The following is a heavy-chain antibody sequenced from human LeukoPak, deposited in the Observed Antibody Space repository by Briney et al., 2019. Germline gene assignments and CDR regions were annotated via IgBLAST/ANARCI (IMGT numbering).Heavy chain of an antibody. D-gene: IGHD1-14*01. CDR2: ISWNSGSI. CDR3: AKDTEGAFDI. V-gene: IGHV3-9*01. Sequence: GRSLRLSCAASGFTFDDYAMRWVRQAPGKGLEWVSGISWNSGSIGYADSVKGRFTISRDNAKNSLYLQMNSLRAEDTALYYCAKDTEGAFDIWGQGTMVTVSS. CDR1: GFTFDDYA. J-gene: IGHJ3*02.